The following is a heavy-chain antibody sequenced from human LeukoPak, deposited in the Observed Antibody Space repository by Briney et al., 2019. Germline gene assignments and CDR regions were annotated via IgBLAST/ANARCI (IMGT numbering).Heavy chain of an antibody. CDR2: IRTKANSYAT. D-gene: IGHD1-1*01. J-gene: IGHJ6*02. V-gene: IGHV3-73*01. CDR1: GFTFSDSS. Sequence: AGGSLRLPCAASGFTFSDSSVHWVRQASGKGLEWLGRIRTKANSYATPYAASVKGRFTFSRDDSKNTAYLQMRSLKIEDTAVYYCACGNVDYYGMDFWGQGTTVTVSS. CDR3: ACGNVDYYGMDF.